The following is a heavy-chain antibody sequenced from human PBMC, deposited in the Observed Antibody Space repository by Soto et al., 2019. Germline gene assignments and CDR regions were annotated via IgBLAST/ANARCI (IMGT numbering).Heavy chain of an antibody. CDR1: GGTFSSYA. V-gene: IGHV1-69*13. Sequence: SVKVSCKASGGTFSSYAISWVRQAPGQGLEWMGGIIPFFTITNYAQKYQGRITITADESTSTVYMELSSLRSEDTAVYYCSRWEYSYGSGADPTQSYFDSWGQGTLVTVSS. J-gene: IGHJ4*02. CDR2: IIPFFTIT. CDR3: SRWEYSYGSGADPTQSYFDS. D-gene: IGHD3-10*01.